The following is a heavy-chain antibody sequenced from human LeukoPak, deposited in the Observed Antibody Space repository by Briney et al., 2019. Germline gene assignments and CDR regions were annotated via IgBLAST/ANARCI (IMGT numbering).Heavy chain of an antibody. CDR2: IYCSGST. CDR1: GGSISSGGYY. Sequence: SETLSLTCTVSGGSISSGGYYWSWIRQHPGKGLEWIGYIYCSGSTYYNPSLKSRVTISVDTSKNQFSLKLSSVTAADTAVYYCARGGRWIQLWYADYWGQGTLVTVSS. V-gene: IGHV4-31*03. CDR3: ARGGRWIQLWYADY. D-gene: IGHD5-18*01. J-gene: IGHJ4*02.